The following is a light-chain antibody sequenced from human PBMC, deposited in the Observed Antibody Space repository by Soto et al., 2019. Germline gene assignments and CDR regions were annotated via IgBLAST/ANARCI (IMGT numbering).Light chain of an antibody. Sequence: DIEMTQSPSPLSASVSASVTITFLASQSISNYLNWYQQKPGKAPKLLIYSTSTLQSGVPSRFSGSGSGTQFTLTISTLQPEDFATYYCQQNYRTPVTFGQGTRLEI. J-gene: IGKJ5*01. CDR1: QSISNY. CDR3: QQNYRTPVT. V-gene: IGKV1-39*01. CDR2: STS.